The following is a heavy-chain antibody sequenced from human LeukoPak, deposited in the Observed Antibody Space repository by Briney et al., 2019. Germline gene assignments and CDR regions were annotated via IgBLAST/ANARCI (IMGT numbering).Heavy chain of an antibody. V-gene: IGHV3-23*01. CDR2: ISGSGGST. D-gene: IGHD5-12*01. CDR1: GFTFSSYA. CDR3: AKAKRNSDYLFDY. J-gene: IGHJ4*02. Sequence: GGSLRLSCAPSGFTFSSYAMSWVGQAPGKGLEWVSAISGSGGSTYYADSVKGRFTISRDNARRSLFLQMDSLRAEDTAFYYCAKAKRNSDYLFDYWGQGTLVAVSS.